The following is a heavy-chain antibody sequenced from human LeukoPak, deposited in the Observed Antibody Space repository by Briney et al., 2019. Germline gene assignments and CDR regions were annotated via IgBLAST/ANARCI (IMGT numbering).Heavy chain of an antibody. CDR2: IYYSETT. Sequence: PSETLSLTCTVSGGSISSSSYYWGWIRQPPGKGLEWIGSIYYSETTYYKPSLKSRVTISVDTSKNQFSLKLTSVTAADTAVYYCAKWAYGRYSGFYWGQGTLVTVSS. D-gene: IGHD5-12*01. V-gene: IGHV4-39*07. J-gene: IGHJ4*02. CDR3: AKWAYGRYSGFY. CDR1: GGSISSSSYY.